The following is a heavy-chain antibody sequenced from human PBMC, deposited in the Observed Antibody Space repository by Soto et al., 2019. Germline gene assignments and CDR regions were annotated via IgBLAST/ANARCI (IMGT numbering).Heavy chain of an antibody. D-gene: IGHD6-19*01. CDR2: IIPIFGTA. CDR1: GGTFDIFS. J-gene: IGHJ5*02. V-gene: IGHV1-69*01. CDR3: AKEKRDDYSGWYSSTDWFDP. Sequence: QVQLVQSGAEVKKPGSSVKVSCKASGGTFDIFSISWVRQAPGQGLEWMGGIIPIFGTAEYSQKFQGRVTITADESTSTSYMELSSLRFEDTAVYYCAKEKRDDYSGWYSSTDWFDPWGQGTLVTVSS.